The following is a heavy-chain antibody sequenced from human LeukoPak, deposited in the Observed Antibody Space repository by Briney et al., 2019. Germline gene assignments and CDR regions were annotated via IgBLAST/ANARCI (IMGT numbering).Heavy chain of an antibody. CDR2: IWYDGSNK. D-gene: IGHD2-15*01. CDR3: ARDGGGYCSGGSCYSGWFDP. Sequence: GGSLRLSCAGSGFTFSTYGMHWVRQPPGKGLEWVAVIWYDGSNKYYADSVKGRFTISRDNSKNTLYLQMNSLRAEDTAVYYCARDGGGYCSGGSCYSGWFDPWGQGTLVTVSS. J-gene: IGHJ5*02. V-gene: IGHV3-33*08. CDR1: GFTFSTYG.